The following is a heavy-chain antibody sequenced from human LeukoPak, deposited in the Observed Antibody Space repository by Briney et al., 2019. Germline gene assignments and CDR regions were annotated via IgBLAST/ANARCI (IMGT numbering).Heavy chain of an antibody. CDR1: GGSISNDY. Sequence: SETLSLTCTVSGGSISNDYWSWIRQPPGKGLEWIGYVYYGGSTNYNPSLKNRVTMSVDASKNQFSLKLSSVTAADTAVYYCARDKRYIAARKLDYYYYMDVWGKGTTVTVSS. J-gene: IGHJ6*03. D-gene: IGHD6-6*01. CDR2: VYYGGST. V-gene: IGHV4-59*01. CDR3: ARDKRYIAARKLDYYYYMDV.